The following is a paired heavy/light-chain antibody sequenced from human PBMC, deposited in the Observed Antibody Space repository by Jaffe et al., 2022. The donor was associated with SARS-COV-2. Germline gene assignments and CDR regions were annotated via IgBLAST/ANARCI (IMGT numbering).Light chain of an antibody. V-gene: IGLV1-36*01. CDR1: RSNIGDNA. CDR3: AAWDDSLNGVV. Sequence: QSVLTQPPSVSEAPRQRVTISCSGIRSNIGDNAVSWYQHLPGKAPKLLIYYDDLLPSGVSDRFSGSKSGTSASLAISGLQSEDEADYYCAAWDDSLNGVVFGGGTKLTVL. J-gene: IGLJ2*01. CDR2: YDD.
Heavy chain of an antibody. CDR3: TTSRVVVGGQLHQYDSTGKWVPFDC. D-gene: IGHD3-22*01. Sequence: EVQVVESGGGLVKPGESLRVSCAASGFTFSNAWMTWVRQAPGKGLEWVGRFKSKTDGGATDYAVPVKGRFTMSRDDSKNTLYLQMNSLKTEDTAVYYCTTSRVVVGGQLHQYDSTGKWVPFDCWGQGTLVTVSS. CDR1: GFTFSNAW. J-gene: IGHJ4*02. V-gene: IGHV3-15*01. CDR2: FKSKTDGGAT.